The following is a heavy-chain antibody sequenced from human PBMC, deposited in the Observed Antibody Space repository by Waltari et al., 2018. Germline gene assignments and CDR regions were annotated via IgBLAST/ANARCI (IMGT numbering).Heavy chain of an antibody. D-gene: IGHD4-17*01. CDR1: GFTFSSYA. Sequence: EVQLLESGGGLVQPGGSLRLSCAASGFTFSSYAMSWVRQAPGKGLEWVSAISGSGGRTYYADSVKGRFTISRDNSKNTLYLQMNSLRAEDTAVYYCAKGVGATVTTLTLGYWGQGTLVTVSS. J-gene: IGHJ4*02. CDR2: ISGSGGRT. V-gene: IGHV3-23*01. CDR3: AKGVGATVTTLTLGY.